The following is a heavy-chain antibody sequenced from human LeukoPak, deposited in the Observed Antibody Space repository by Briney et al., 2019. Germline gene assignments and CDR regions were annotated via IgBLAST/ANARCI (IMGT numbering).Heavy chain of an antibody. Sequence: GGSLRLSCAASGFTFSSYAMHWVRQAPGKGLEYVSTISSNGVSTYYADSVKGRFTISRDNSKNTLYLQMGSLRAEDMAVYYCARVGGGGYFDSWGQGTLVTVSS. D-gene: IGHD3-16*01. CDR2: ISSNGVST. V-gene: IGHV3-64*02. CDR3: ARVGGGGYFDS. CDR1: GFTFSSYA. J-gene: IGHJ4*02.